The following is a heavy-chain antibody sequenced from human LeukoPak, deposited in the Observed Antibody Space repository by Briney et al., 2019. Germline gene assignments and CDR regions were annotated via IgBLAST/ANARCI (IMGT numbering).Heavy chain of an antibody. V-gene: IGHV4-34*01. CDR3: ATGPGYRYDYWFDP. CDR2: INHSGST. J-gene: IGHJ5*02. CDR1: GGSFSGYY. D-gene: IGHD5-18*01. Sequence: SETLSLTCAVYGGSFSGYYCSWIRQPPGQGLEWIGEINHSGSTNHNPSLKSRVTISVDTSKNQSSLKLSSVTAADTAVYYCATGPGYRYDYWFDPWGQGTLVTVSS.